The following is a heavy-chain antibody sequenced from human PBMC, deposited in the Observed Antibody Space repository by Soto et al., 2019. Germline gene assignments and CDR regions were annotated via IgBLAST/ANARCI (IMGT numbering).Heavy chain of an antibody. CDR1: GFSFSIFG. CDR3: ANDHGNGWWEIAS. Sequence: QVQLVESGGGVVQPGRSLGLACAAAGFSFSIFGMHWVRQAPGKGLEWVAAISYDGTNTFYADSVKGRFALSRDNSKNTLSLQMNSLTTDDTGVYWCANDHGNGWWEIASLGQGTLVSVSS. D-gene: IGHD6-19*01. CDR2: ISYDGTNT. J-gene: IGHJ5*02. V-gene: IGHV3-30*18.